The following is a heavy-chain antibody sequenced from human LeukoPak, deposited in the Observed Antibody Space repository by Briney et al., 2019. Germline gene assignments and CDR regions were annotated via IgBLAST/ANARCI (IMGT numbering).Heavy chain of an antibody. V-gene: IGHV3-30*02. CDR3: AKDIVYCSSTSCP. CDR2: IRYDGSNK. Sequence: PGGSLRLSCAASGFTFSSYGMHWVRQAPGKGLEWVAFIRYDGSNKYYADSVKGRFTISRDNSKNTLYLQMNSLRAEDTAVYYCAKDIVYCSSTSCPWGQGTLVTVSS. CDR1: GFTFSSYG. D-gene: IGHD2-2*01. J-gene: IGHJ5*02.